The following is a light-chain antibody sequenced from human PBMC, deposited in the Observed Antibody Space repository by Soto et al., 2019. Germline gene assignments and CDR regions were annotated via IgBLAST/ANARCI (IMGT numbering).Light chain of an antibody. V-gene: IGLV2-11*01. CDR3: CSFAGSHSVV. J-gene: IGLJ3*02. CDR1: SSDVGGYKY. Sequence: QSALTQPRSVSGSPGQSVTISCTGTSSDVGGYKYVSWYQRHSGEAPKLMIYDVSERPSGVPDRFSGSKSGNTASLTISGLQAEDEADYFCCSFAGSHSVVFGGWTKLTVL. CDR2: DVS.